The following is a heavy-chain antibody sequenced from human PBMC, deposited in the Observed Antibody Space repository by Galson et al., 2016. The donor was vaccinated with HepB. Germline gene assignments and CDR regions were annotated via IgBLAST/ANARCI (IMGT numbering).Heavy chain of an antibody. D-gene: IGHD4-23*01. CDR3: ARQPRAPRWGFDC. J-gene: IGHJ4*02. V-gene: IGHV4-39*01. CDR2: IYYSGNT. CDR1: GGSITSTIYY. Sequence: SETLSLTCTVSGGSITSTIYYWGWIRQPPGKGLEWIGSIYYSGNTYYNPSLKSRVTISVDTSKDQFSLKLTSVTAADTAVYYCARQPRAPRWGFDCWGQGTLVTVSS.